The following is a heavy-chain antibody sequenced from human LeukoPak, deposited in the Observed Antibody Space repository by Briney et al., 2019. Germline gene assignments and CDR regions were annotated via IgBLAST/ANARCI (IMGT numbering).Heavy chain of an antibody. D-gene: IGHD2-15*01. CDR2: INSDGSST. CDR3: ARDQRWFDAFDI. V-gene: IGHV3-74*01. CDR1: GFTFSSYW. Sequence: GGSLRLSCAASGFTFSSYWMRWVRQAPGKGLVWVSRINSDGSSTSCADSVKGRFTISRDNAKNTLYLQMNSLRAEDTAVYYCARDQRWFDAFDIWGQGTMVTVSS. J-gene: IGHJ3*02.